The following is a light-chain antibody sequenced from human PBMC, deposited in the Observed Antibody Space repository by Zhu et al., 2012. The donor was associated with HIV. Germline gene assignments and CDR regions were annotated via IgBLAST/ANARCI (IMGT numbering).Light chain of an antibody. CDR1: ESVSSN. V-gene: IGKV3-11*01. CDR2: DAS. J-gene: IGKJ3*01. Sequence: DIVLTQSPVTLSLSPGERATLSCRASESVSSNLAWYQQRPGQAPRLLIYDASNRATGVPARFSGSGSRTDFTLTISSLEPEDFAVYYCQQYAKLPLTFGPGTKVDIK. CDR3: QQYAKLPLT.